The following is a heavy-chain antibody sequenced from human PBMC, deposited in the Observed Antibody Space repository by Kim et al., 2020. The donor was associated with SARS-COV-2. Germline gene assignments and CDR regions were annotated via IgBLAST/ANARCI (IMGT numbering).Heavy chain of an antibody. V-gene: IGHV3-48*03. J-gene: IGHJ6*02. CDR3: ARVATPDYYYYYGMDV. Sequence: GGSLRLSCAASGFTFSSYEMNWVRQAPGKGLEWVSYISSSGSTIYYADSVKGRFTISRDNAKNSLYLQMNSLRAEDTAVYYCARVATPDYYYYYGMDVWGQGTTVTVSS. CDR2: ISSSGSTI. CDR1: GFTFSSYE. D-gene: IGHD2-15*01.